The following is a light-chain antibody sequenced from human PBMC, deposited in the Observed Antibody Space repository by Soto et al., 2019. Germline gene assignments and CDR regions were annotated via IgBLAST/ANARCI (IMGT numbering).Light chain of an antibody. CDR1: QSVLYSTNNKNY. CDR2: WAA. J-gene: IGKJ4*01. V-gene: IGKV4-1*01. Sequence: DIVMTQSPDSLAVSLGERATINCKSSQSVLYSTNNKNYLARDQQKPGQPPKLLIYWAATRESGVPDRFSGSGSGQDFNLTISSLQAEDVAVYYCQQYYITPLTFGGGTKVEIK. CDR3: QQYYITPLT.